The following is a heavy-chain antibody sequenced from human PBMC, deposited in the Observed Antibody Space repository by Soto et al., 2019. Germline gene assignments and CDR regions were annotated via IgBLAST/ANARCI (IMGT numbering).Heavy chain of an antibody. CDR2: INAGNGNT. Sequence: ASVKVSCKASGYTFTSYAMHWVRQAPGQRLEWMGWINAGNGNTKYSQKFQGRVTITRDTSASTAYMELSSLRSEDTAVYYCARGGLYSYGLFDYWGQGTLVTVSS. CDR3: ARGGLYSYGLFDY. CDR1: GYTFTSYA. D-gene: IGHD5-18*01. V-gene: IGHV1-3*01. J-gene: IGHJ4*02.